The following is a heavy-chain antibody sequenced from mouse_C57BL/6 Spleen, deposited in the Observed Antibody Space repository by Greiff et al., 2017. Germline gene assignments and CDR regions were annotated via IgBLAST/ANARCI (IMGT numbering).Heavy chain of an antibody. V-gene: IGHV1-53*01. J-gene: IGHJ4*01. CDR1: GYTFTSYW. D-gene: IGHD2-1*01. CDR2: INPSNGGT. CDR3: ARYGNGYYYAMDY. Sequence: QVQLQQPGTELVKPGASVKLSCKASGYTFTSYWMHWVKQRPGQGLEWIGNINPSNGGTNYNEKFKSKATLTVDKSSSTAYMQISSLTSEDSAVYYCARYGNGYYYAMDYWGQGTSGTVSS.